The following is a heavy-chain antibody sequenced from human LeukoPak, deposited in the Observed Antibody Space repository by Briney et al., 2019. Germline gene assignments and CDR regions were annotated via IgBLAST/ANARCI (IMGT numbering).Heavy chain of an antibody. CDR1: GYTFSNYN. CDR3: ARDPVAAAVTSVSGFDY. V-gene: IGHV1-46*01. D-gene: IGHD6-13*01. CDR2: VNPSGDST. J-gene: IGHJ4*02. Sequence: ASVKVSCKASGYTFSNYNIHWLRQAPGQGLEWMGIVNPSGDSTNYAQNFQGRVTMTGDTSTSTVYMELSSLRSEDTAVYYCARDPVAAAVTSVSGFDYWGQGTLVTVSS.